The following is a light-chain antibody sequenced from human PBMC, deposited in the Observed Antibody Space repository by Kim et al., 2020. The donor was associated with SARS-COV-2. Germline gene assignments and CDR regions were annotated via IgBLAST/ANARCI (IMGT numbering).Light chain of an antibody. J-gene: IGLJ2*01. CDR2: QDS. CDR3: QAWDSGTVV. V-gene: IGLV3-1*01. CDR1: KLGDKY. Sequence: SYELTQPPSVSVSPGQTASITCSGDKLGDKYACWYQQKPGQSTVLVIYQDSKRPSGIPERFSGSNSGNTATLTISGTQAMDEADYYCQAWDSGTVVFGGG.